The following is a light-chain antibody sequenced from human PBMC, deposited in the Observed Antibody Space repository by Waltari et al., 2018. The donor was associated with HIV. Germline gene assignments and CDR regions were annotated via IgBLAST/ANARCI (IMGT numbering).Light chain of an antibody. CDR1: SGHSNYV. V-gene: IGLV4-69*01. Sequence: LVLTQSPSASASLGASVRLTCTLSSGHSNYVIAWHQQRPEKGPRFLIRLNSDGSYTRGDGIPESFSGSSSGAERYVTISSLQSDDEADYYCQTWGTGIVVFGGGTKLAVL. J-gene: IGLJ2*01. CDR2: LNSDGSY. CDR3: QTWGTGIVV.